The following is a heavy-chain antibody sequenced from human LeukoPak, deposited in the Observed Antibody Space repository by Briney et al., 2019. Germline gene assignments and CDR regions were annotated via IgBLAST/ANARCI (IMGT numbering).Heavy chain of an antibody. J-gene: IGHJ6*03. Sequence: GGSLRLSCAASGFTFSSYNMNWVRQAPGKRLEWVSSITSSSSYAFYADSVKGRFTISRDNAKSSLYLQMNNLRAEDTAVYYCARDPYSGHYGNDYYYYMDVWGKGTTVTISS. CDR2: ITSSSSYA. CDR3: ARDPYSGHYGNDYYYYMDV. D-gene: IGHD5-12*01. CDR1: GFTFSSYN. V-gene: IGHV3-21*01.